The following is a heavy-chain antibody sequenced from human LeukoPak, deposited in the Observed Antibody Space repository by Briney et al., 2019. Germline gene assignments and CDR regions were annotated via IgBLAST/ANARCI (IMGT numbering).Heavy chain of an antibody. CDR2: IYYSGST. Sequence: SETLSLTCTVSGGSINSTNYYWGWIRQPPGKGLEWIGSIYYSGSTYYNPSLKSRVTISVDTSKNQFSLKLSSVTAADTAVYYCARGGSYYFDYWGQGTLVTVSS. J-gene: IGHJ4*02. V-gene: IGHV4-39*07. CDR1: GGSINSTNYY. CDR3: ARGGSYYFDY. D-gene: IGHD1-26*01.